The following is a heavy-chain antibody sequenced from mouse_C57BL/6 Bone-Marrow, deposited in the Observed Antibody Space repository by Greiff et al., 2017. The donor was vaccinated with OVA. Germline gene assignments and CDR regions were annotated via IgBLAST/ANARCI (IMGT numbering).Heavy chain of an antibody. J-gene: IGHJ4*01. D-gene: IGHD2-3*01. Sequence: QVQLQQSGAELVRPGASVKLSCQASGYTFTDYEMHCVKQTPVHGLEWIGAIVPETCGPAFNQKFKSTATLTAAQSPSTAYMELRSLTSEDSAVDYCTPIYDGNYGAMDYWGQGTAVTVSA. CDR3: TPIYDGNYGAMDY. CDR1: GYTFTDYE. V-gene: IGHV1-23*01. CDR2: IVPETCGP.